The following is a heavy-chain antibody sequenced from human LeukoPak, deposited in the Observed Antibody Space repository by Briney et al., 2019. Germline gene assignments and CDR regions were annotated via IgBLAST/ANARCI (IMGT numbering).Heavy chain of an antibody. J-gene: IGHJ4*02. CDR2: IYSSGST. CDR1: GGSISSYY. CDR3: ASWDPRRIAVAGQAELLDY. Sequence: PSETLSLTCTVSGGSISSYYWSWIRQPAGKGLEWIGRIYSSGSTNYNPSLKSRVTISVDTSKNQFSLKLSSVTAADTAVYYCASWDPRRIAVAGQAELLDYWGQGTLVTVSS. V-gene: IGHV4-4*07. D-gene: IGHD6-19*01.